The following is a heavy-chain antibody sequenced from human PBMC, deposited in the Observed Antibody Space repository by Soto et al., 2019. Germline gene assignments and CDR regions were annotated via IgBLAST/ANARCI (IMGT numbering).Heavy chain of an antibody. CDR1: GDSVSNGNW. Sequence: QVQLKESGPGLVTPWGTLSLTSAVSGDSVSNGNWWCWVRQPPGRGLEWVGEIHQSGDTNYNPSLKSRVTVSADRSNIQYSLRLNSVTAADTAMYYCATRTSVFGIVTFYWGQGILVTVSS. CDR2: IHQSGDT. CDR3: ATRTSVFGIVTFY. J-gene: IGHJ4*02. D-gene: IGHD3-16*01. V-gene: IGHV4-4*02.